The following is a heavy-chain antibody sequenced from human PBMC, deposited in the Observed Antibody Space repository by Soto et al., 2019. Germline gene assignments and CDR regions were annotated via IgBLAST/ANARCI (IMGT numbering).Heavy chain of an antibody. CDR2: ISVSGGST. D-gene: IGHD4-4*01. CDR1: GFTFSFYA. CDR3: AKSLYSNRRYYFDY. Sequence: GGSLMLSCATSGFTFSFYAMSLVRQAPGKGLEWVLAISVSGGSTYYGYSVKGRFTISRDNSKNTLYLQMNSLRAEDTAVYYCAKSLYSNRRYYFDYWGQGTLVTSPQ. J-gene: IGHJ4*02. V-gene: IGHV3-23*01.